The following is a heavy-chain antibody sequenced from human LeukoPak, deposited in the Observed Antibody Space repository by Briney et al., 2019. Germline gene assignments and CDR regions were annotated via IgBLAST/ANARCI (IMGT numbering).Heavy chain of an antibody. V-gene: IGHV3-30*03. CDR2: ISYDGIYK. D-gene: IGHD6-19*01. CDR1: GFTFRNYG. J-gene: IGHJ3*02. Sequence: GCSLPLSCPHSGFTFRNYGIHWLRQAPGKGLEGVAVISYDGIYKFYTESVKGRFTISRDNSKNTLYLQINSLTAVDIALYYCARDEPGLAGRGAFDIWGQGTMVTVSS. CDR3: ARDEPGLAGRGAFDI.